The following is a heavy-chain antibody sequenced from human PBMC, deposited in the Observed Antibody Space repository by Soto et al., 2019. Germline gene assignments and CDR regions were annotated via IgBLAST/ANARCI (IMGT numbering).Heavy chain of an antibody. J-gene: IGHJ6*03. CDR3: ARGVDIVATIVIHYYYYMDV. D-gene: IGHD5-12*01. Sequence: SETLSLTCAVYGGSFSGYYWSWIRQPPGKGLEWIGEINHSGSTNYNPSLKSRVTISVDTSKNQFSLKLSSVTAADTAVYYCARGVDIVATIVIHYYYYMDVWGKGTTVTVSS. CDR1: GGSFSGYY. CDR2: INHSGST. V-gene: IGHV4-34*01.